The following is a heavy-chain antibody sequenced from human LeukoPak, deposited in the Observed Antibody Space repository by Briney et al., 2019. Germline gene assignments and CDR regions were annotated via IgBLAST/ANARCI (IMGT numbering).Heavy chain of an antibody. J-gene: IGHJ4*02. Sequence: GRSLRLSCAASGFTFSSYAMHWVRQAPGKGLEWVAVISYDGSNKYYADSVKGRFTISRDNSKNTLYLQMNSLRTEDTAVYYCVRDRSYFDSRSHQGFDYWGPGTLVTVSS. V-gene: IGHV3-30-3*01. CDR2: ISYDGSNK. D-gene: IGHD3-10*01. CDR3: VRDRSYFDSRSHQGFDY. CDR1: GFTFSSYA.